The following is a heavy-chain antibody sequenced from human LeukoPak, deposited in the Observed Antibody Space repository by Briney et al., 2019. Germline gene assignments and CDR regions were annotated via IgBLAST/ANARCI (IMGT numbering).Heavy chain of an antibody. D-gene: IGHD6-19*01. CDR1: GFTFSSYS. V-gene: IGHV3-21*01. CDR3: ARGNSSGWYGTPILFDY. Sequence: GGSLRLSCAASGFTFSSYSMNWVRQAPGKGLEWVSPISSSSSYIYYADSVKGRFTISRDNAKNSLYLQMNSLRAEDTAVYYCARGNSSGWYGTPILFDYWGQGTLVTVSS. CDR2: ISSSSSYI. J-gene: IGHJ4*02.